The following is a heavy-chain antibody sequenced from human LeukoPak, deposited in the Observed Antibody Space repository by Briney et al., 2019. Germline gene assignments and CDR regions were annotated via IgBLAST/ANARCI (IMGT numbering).Heavy chain of an antibody. J-gene: IGHJ6*03. Sequence: ASVKVSCKASGYTFTGYYMHWVRQAPGQGLEWMGWINTNTGNPTYAQGFTGRFVFSLDTSVSTAYLQISSLKADDTAVYYCARGRIVVVPAAIMDVWGKGTTVTVSS. V-gene: IGHV7-4-1*02. D-gene: IGHD2-2*01. CDR1: GYTFTGYY. CDR3: ARGRIVVVPAAIMDV. CDR2: INTNTGNP.